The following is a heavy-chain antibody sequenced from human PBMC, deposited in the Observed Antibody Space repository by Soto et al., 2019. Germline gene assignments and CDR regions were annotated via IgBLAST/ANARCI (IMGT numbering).Heavy chain of an antibody. CDR1: GGSISSGGYY. CDR3: ARGVIWVGFGELPFDP. CDR2: IYYSGST. D-gene: IGHD3-10*01. J-gene: IGHJ5*02. V-gene: IGHV4-31*03. Sequence: QVQLQESGPGLVKPSQTLSLTCTVSGGSISSGGYYWSWIRQHPGKGLEWIGYIYYSGSTYYNPSLKSRVTISVDTSKHQFSLKLSSVTAADTAVYYCARGVIWVGFGELPFDPWGQGTLVTVSS.